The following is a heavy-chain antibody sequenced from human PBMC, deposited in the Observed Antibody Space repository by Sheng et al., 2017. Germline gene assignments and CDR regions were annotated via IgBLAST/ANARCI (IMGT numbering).Heavy chain of an antibody. Sequence: QVQLQQWGAGLLKPSETLSLTCAVYGGSFSGYYWSWIRQPPGKGRGVDWGKYNHSGSTNYNPSLKSRVTISVDTSKNQFSLKLSSVTAADTAVYYCARVGTRAGYYFDYWGQGTLVTVSS. CDR3: ARVGTRAGYYFDY. J-gene: IGHJ4*02. V-gene: IGHV4-34*01. CDR1: GGSFSGYY. CDR2: YNHSGST. D-gene: IGHD7-27*01.